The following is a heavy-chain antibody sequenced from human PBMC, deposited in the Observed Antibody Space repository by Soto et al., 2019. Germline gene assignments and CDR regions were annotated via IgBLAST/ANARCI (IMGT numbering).Heavy chain of an antibody. CDR2: IYYSGST. J-gene: IGHJ4*02. V-gene: IGHV4-39*01. CDR1: GGSISSSSYY. D-gene: IGHD5-12*01. CDR3: ARQKGVYSGYDWIDY. Sequence: QLQLQESGPGLVKPSETLSLTCTVSGGSISSSSYYWGWIRQPPGKGLEWIGSIYYSGSTYYNPSLKSRVTLSVDTSKNQFSLKLSSVTAADTAVYYCARQKGVYSGYDWIDYWGQGTLVTVSS.